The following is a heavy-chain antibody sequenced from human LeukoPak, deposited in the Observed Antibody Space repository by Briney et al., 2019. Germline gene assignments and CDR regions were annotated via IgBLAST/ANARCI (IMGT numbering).Heavy chain of an antibody. D-gene: IGHD2-2*01. V-gene: IGHV1-69*04. CDR2: IIPILGIA. J-gene: IGHJ6*02. CDR3: ARNYCSSTSCYRYPYYYYGMDV. CDR1: GGTFSSYA. Sequence: ASVKVSCKASGGTFSSYAISWVRQAPGQGLEWMGRIIPILGIANYAQKFQGRVTITADKSTSTAYMELSSLRSVDTAVYYCARNYCSSTSCYRYPYYYYGMDVWGQGTTVTVSS.